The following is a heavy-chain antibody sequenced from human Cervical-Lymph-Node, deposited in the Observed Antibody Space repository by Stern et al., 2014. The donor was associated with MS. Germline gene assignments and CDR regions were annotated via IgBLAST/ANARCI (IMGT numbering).Heavy chain of an antibody. V-gene: IGHV7-4-1*02. Sequence: VQLVQSGSELKKPGASVKVSCKASGYSFTHFALNWVRHAPGKGLPWLGWINTNTGNPSYAQAFTGRFVFSLDTSVSTAYLQISSLKAEDTAVYYCARDPHDYGDRFDYWGQGTLVTVSS. CDR3: ARDPHDYGDRFDY. D-gene: IGHD4-17*01. CDR2: INTNTGNP. J-gene: IGHJ4*02. CDR1: GYSFTHFA.